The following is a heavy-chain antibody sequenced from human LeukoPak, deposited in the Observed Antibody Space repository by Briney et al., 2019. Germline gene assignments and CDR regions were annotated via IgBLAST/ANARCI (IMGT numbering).Heavy chain of an antibody. D-gene: IGHD3-22*01. Sequence: SVKVSCKASGYTFTNYDISWVRQAPGQGLEWMGGIIPIFGTANYAQKFQGRVTITADKSTSTAYMELSSLRSEDTAVYYCARAQTYYYDSSGYSCDYWGQGTLVTVSS. CDR2: IIPIFGTA. V-gene: IGHV1-69*06. CDR1: GYTFTNYD. J-gene: IGHJ4*02. CDR3: ARAQTYYYDSSGYSCDY.